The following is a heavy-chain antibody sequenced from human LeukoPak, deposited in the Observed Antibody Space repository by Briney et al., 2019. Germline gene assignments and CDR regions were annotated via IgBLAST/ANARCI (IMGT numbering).Heavy chain of an antibody. J-gene: IGHJ6*03. CDR1: GFTFSNYY. V-gene: IGHV3-21*01. Sequence: GRSLRLSCAASGFTFSNYYMGWIRQAPGKGLEWVSSISSSSSYIYYADSVKGRFTISRDNAKNSLYLQMNSLRAEDTAVYYCARVQGYYYHMDVWGKGTTVTVSS. CDR3: ARVQGYYYHMDV. CDR2: ISSSSSYI.